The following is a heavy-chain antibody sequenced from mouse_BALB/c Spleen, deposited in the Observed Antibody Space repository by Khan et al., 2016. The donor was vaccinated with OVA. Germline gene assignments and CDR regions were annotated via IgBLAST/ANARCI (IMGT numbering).Heavy chain of an antibody. CDR3: ARIKKIVATYFDY. CDR1: GYTFTSYW. D-gene: IGHD1-1*01. CDR2: TNPTNGRT. J-gene: IGHJ2*01. V-gene: IGHV1S81*02. Sequence: VQLQQSGAELVKAGASVKMSCKASGYTFTSYWMHWVKQRLGQGLEWFAETNPTNGRTYYNEKFKSKATLTVDKSSSTAYMLLSGPTFEDSEVYDYARIKKIVATYFDYWGQGTTLTVSS.